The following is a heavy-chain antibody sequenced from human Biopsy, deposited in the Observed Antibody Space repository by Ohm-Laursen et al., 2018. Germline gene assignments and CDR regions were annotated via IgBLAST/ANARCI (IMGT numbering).Heavy chain of an antibody. V-gene: IGHV3-23*01. CDR3: ARDSSGTARAGGMDV. CDR2: ISGSGRT. CDR1: GFTFSRYA. J-gene: IGHJ6*02. Sequence: GQTLSLTCAASGFTFSRYAMSWVRQAPGKGLEWVSAISGSGRTYYADSVKGRFTISRDNSKSTRFLQLSSLRAEDTAVYHCARDSSGTARAGGMDVWGQGTTVTVSS. D-gene: IGHD6-6*01.